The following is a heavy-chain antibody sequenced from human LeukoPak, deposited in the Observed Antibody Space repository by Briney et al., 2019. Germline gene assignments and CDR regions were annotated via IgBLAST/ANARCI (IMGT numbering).Heavy chain of an antibody. Sequence: PGGSLRLSCAASGFTFSSYWMSWVRQAPGKGLEWVANVNEDGGEKYCVDSVKGRFTISRDNDKNSLYLQMNSLRAEDTAVYYCVRAIRGTTDYWGQGTLVTVSS. CDR3: VRAIRGTTDY. J-gene: IGHJ4*02. CDR1: GFTFSSYW. V-gene: IGHV3-7*01. D-gene: IGHD2-2*01. CDR2: VNEDGGEK.